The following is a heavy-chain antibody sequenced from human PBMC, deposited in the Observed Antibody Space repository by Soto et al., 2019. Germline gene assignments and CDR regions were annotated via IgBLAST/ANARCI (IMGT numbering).Heavy chain of an antibody. J-gene: IGHJ6*02. CDR2: ISYDGSNK. D-gene: IGHD3-10*01. CDR1: GFTFRSYA. CDR3: ARSVGELARKKVYYYYVMDF. V-gene: IGHV3-30-3*01. Sequence: LSCAASGFTFRSYAMHWVRQAPGKGLEWVAVISYDGSNKYYADSVKGRFTISRDNSKNTLYLQMNSLRAEDTAVYYCARSVGELARKKVYYYYVMDFWGQPTTHTGSS.